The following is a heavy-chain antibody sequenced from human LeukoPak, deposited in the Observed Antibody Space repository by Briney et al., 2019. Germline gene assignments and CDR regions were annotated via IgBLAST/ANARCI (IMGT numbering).Heavy chain of an antibody. CDR3: TNDYRSGSFHDF. J-gene: IGHJ4*02. D-gene: IGHD3-10*01. CDR2: ISRRDDYT. V-gene: IGHV3-23*01. Sequence: GGSLRLSCAASGFAFSSYAMSWVRQPPGKGLEWVSVISRRDDYTYYADSVKGRFTISRDNSKNTLYLQMNTLRAEDTAVYYCTNDYRSGSFHDFWGQGTLVTVSS. CDR1: GFAFSSYA.